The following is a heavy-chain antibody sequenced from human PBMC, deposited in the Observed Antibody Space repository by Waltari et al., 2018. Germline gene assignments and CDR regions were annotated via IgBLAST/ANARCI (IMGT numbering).Heavy chain of an antibody. J-gene: IGHJ3*02. CDR3: ARQDSSSWSLDAFDI. CDR2: IIPIFGTA. CDR1: GGTFSSYA. D-gene: IGHD6-13*01. V-gene: IGHV1-69*08. Sequence: QVQLVQSGAEVKKPGSSVKVSCKASGGTFSSYAISWVRQAPGQGLEWMGRIIPIFGTANYAQKCKGRVTITADKSTSTAYMELSSLRSEDTAVYYCARQDSSSWSLDAFDIWGQGTMVTVSS.